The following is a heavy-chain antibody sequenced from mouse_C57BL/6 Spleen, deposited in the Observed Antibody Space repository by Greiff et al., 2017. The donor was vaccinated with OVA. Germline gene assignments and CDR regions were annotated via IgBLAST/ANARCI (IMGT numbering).Heavy chain of an antibody. V-gene: IGHV1-81*01. Sequence: VQLQQSGAELARPGASVKLSCKASGYPFTSYGISWVKQRTGQGLEWIGEIYPRSGNTYYNEKFKGKATLTADKSSSTAYMELRSLTSEDSAVYFCARWGTSFAYWGQGTLVTVSA. CDR1: GYPFTSYG. D-gene: IGHD3-3*01. CDR3: ARWGTSFAY. CDR2: IYPRSGNT. J-gene: IGHJ3*01.